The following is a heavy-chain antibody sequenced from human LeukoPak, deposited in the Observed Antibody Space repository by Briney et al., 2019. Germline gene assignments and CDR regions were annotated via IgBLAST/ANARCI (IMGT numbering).Heavy chain of an antibody. D-gene: IGHD2/OR15-2a*01. V-gene: IGHV3-74*01. CDR2: INTDGSTT. CDR1: GFTFSSRW. Sequence: GGSLRLSCVASGFTFSSRWMHWVRQVPGKGLEWVSFINTDGSTTRYADFVEGRFTISRDNARNTQYLEMNSLRVEDTAVYFCARDISRTMDVWGQGTTVTVSS. CDR3: ARDISRTMDV. J-gene: IGHJ6*02.